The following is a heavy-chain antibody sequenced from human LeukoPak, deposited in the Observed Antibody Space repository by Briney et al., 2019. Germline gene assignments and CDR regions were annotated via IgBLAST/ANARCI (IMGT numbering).Heavy chain of an antibody. CDR3: AREFDYGDSRSYYMDV. V-gene: IGHV3-48*04. CDR2: FGSSSSTI. J-gene: IGHJ6*03. Sequence: PGGSLRLSCAAPGFTLGSYALNGFARAPGKGRGGVSSFGSSSSTIYYADSVKGRFTISRDNAKNSLYLQMNSLRAEDTVVYYCAREFDYGDSRSYYMDVWGKGTTVTVSS. D-gene: IGHD4-17*01. CDR1: GFTLGSYA.